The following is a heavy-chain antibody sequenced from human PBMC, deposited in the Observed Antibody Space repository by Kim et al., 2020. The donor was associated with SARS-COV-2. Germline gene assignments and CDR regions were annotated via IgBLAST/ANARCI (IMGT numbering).Heavy chain of an antibody. CDR3: ARDPHDYSNYDNWFDP. Sequence: ASVKVSCKASGYTFTSYGISWVRQAPGQGLEWMGWISAYNGNTNYAQKLQGRVTMTTDTSTSTAYMELRSLRSDDTAVYYCARDPHDYSNYDNWFDPWGQGTLVTVSS. D-gene: IGHD4-4*01. CDR2: ISAYNGNT. V-gene: IGHV1-18*01. CDR1: GYTFTSYG. J-gene: IGHJ5*02.